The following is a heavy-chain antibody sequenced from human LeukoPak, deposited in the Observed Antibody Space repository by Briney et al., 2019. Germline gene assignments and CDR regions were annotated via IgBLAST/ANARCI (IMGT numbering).Heavy chain of an antibody. D-gene: IGHD6-6*01. CDR3: ATVRGSSSVVFDY. J-gene: IGHJ4*02. CDR1: GGSINSYY. V-gene: IGHV4-4*07. Sequence: PSETLSLTCTVSGGSINSYYWNWIRQPAGKGLEWIGRIYTSGNTNYTLSLISRVTISVDTSKNQFSLKLSSVTAADTAVYYCATVRGSSSVVFDYWGQGAPVTASS. CDR2: IYTSGNT.